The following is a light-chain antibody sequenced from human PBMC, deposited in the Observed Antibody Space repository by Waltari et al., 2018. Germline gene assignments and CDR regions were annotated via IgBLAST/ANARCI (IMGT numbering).Light chain of an antibody. CDR1: SSDVGSYNY. CDR2: DVT. V-gene: IGLV2-14*03. CDR3: SSYTPTAILV. Sequence: QSALTQPASVSGSPGQSLTLSCSGTSSDVGSYNYVSWCQQHPGTPPQLLIYDVTNRPAGVSGRFSGSKSGNTASLTISGLQPEDEADYFCSSYTPTAILVFGGGTKLTV. J-gene: IGLJ2*01.